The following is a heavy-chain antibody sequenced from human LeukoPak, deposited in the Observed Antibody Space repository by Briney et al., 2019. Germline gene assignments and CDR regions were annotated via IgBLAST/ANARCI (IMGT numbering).Heavy chain of an antibody. Sequence: SETLSLTCAVYGGSFSGYYWSWIRQPPGKGLEWIGELNHSGSTNYNPSLKSRVTISVDTSKNQFSLKLSSVTAADTAVYYCARVNARYDYWGQGTLVTVSS. V-gene: IGHV4-34*01. CDR1: GGSFSGYY. J-gene: IGHJ4*02. CDR3: ARVNARYDY. CDR2: LNHSGST.